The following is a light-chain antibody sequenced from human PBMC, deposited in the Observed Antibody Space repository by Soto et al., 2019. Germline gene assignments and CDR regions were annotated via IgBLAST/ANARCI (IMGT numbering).Light chain of an antibody. CDR3: QQSYTTPWT. CDR1: QTISNY. J-gene: IGKJ1*01. Sequence: DIQMTQSPSSLSLSVGDGVTITCRASQTISNYLNWYQQKPGRAPRLLIHAASTLQSGVPSRFSGSGSGTDFTLTFSSLEPEDFATYFCQQSYTTPWTFGLGTKVE. V-gene: IGKV1-39*01. CDR2: AAS.